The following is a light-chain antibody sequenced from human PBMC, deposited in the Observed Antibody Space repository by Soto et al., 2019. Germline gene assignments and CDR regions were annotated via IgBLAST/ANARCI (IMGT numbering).Light chain of an antibody. J-gene: IGKJ1*01. CDR3: QQYNDWPLT. CDR1: QSVSSN. V-gene: IGKV3-15*01. CDR2: GAF. Sequence: EIVMTQSPATLSVSPGERATLSCRASQSVSSNLAWYQQKPGQAPSLLIYGAFTRATGIPARFSGTGYGQEFTLTIRSLQSEDCALYYCQQYNDWPLTYGQGTKVDIK.